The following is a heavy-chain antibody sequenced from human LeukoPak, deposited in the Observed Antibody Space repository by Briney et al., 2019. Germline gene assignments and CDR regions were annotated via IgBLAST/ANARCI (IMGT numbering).Heavy chain of an antibody. Sequence: GGSLRLSCAASGFTFSSYAMSWVRQAPGKGLEGVSAISGSGGSTYYADSVKGRFTISRDNSKNTLYLQMNSLRAEDTAVYYCAVCGYHGFDYWGQGTLVTVSS. CDR3: AVCGYHGFDY. D-gene: IGHD3-22*01. CDR2: ISGSGGST. J-gene: IGHJ4*02. CDR1: GFTFSSYA. V-gene: IGHV3-23*01.